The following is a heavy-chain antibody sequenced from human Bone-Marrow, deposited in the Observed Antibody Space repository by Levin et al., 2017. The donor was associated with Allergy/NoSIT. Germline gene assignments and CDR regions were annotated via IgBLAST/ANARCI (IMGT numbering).Heavy chain of an antibody. J-gene: IGHJ5*02. CDR3: AREVIPRGSSRQWLAVGWYDP. CDR1: GYSFTHYA. V-gene: IGHV1-3*01. D-gene: IGHD6-19*01. CDR2: INPVNGNT. Sequence: ASVKVSCKASGYSFTHYAIHWVRQAPGQRLEWMGWINPVNGNTKYSQNFQGRVTITKDTSASTVYLELSSLRSEDTAVYYCAREVIPRGSSRQWLAVGWYDPWGQRTLVA.